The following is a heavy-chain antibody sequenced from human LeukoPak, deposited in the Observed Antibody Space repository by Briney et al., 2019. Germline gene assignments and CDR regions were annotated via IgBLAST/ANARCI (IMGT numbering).Heavy chain of an antibody. Sequence: PGGSLRLSCAASGFTFNNYWMSWVRQAPGKGLEWVANIKEDGSDNHYVDSVKGRFTISRDNAKNSLYLQMNSLRTEDTAVYYCARGAVAAHDAFDIWGQGTMVTVSS. J-gene: IGHJ3*02. V-gene: IGHV3-7*03. CDR2: IKEDGSDN. CDR3: ARGAVAAHDAFDI. D-gene: IGHD6-19*01. CDR1: GFTFNNYW.